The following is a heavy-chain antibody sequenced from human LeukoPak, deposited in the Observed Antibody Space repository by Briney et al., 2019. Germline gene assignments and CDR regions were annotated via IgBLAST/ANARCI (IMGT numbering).Heavy chain of an antibody. D-gene: IGHD6-19*01. CDR2: ISAYNGNT. V-gene: IGHV1-18*01. CDR3: ARDRRGSSGSYCLDC. Sequence: GATVKVCCKASGYTFTSYGISWVRQAPGQGLEWMGWISAYNGNTNYAQKLQGRVTMTTDTSTSTAYMELRSLRSDDTAVYYCARDRRGSSGSYCLDCWGQGTLVTVSS. CDR1: GYTFTSYG. J-gene: IGHJ4*02.